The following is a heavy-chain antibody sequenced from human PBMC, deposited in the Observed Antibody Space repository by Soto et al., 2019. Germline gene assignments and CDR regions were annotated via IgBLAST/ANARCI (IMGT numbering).Heavy chain of an antibody. D-gene: IGHD6-13*01. CDR3: AKDLQYSSSWYGFSLYDY. Sequence: GGSLRLSCAASGFTFSSYAMSWVRQAPGKGLEWVSAISGSGGSTYYADSVKGRLTISRDNSKNTLYLQMNSLRAEDTAVYYCAKDLQYSSSWYGFSLYDYWGQGTLVTVSS. CDR1: GFTFSSYA. J-gene: IGHJ4*02. V-gene: IGHV3-23*01. CDR2: ISGSGGST.